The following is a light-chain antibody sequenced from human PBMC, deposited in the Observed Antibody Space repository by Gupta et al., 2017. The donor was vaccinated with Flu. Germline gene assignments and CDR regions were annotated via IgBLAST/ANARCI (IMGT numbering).Light chain of an antibody. CDR2: GAS. V-gene: IGKV3-15*01. Sequence: TLSVSPGEKATLSCRASQSVSSNLAWYQQKPGQAPRLLIYGASTRATGIPARFSGSGSETEFTLTISSLQSEDFAVYYCQQYNNWPPLTFGGGTRVEIK. J-gene: IGKJ4*01. CDR3: QQYNNWPPLT. CDR1: QSVSSN.